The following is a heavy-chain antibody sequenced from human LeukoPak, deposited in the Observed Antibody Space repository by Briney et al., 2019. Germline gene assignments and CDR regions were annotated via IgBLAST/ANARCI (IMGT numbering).Heavy chain of an antibody. CDR1: GFALSSYS. CDR2: ISSSSSYI. V-gene: IGHV3-21*01. CDR3: ARSCGGDCYPDY. J-gene: IGHJ4*02. Sequence: PGGSLRLSCAASGFALSSYSMNWVRQAPGKGLEWVSSISSSSSYIYYADSVKGRFTISRDNAKNSLYLQMNSLRAEDTAVYYCARSCGGDCYPDYWGQGTLVTVSS. D-gene: IGHD2-21*02.